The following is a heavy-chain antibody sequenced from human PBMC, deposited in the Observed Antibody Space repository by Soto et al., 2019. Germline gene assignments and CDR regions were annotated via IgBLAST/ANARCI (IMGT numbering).Heavy chain of an antibody. CDR3: ARDQGITTWGVYSMYYHGMEV. CDR1: GYTFTNSG. Sequence: ASVKVSCKASGYTFTNSGISWVRHAPCRGLEWMGWISTDNGNTNYAQHLQGRVSMTTDTSTSTAYMDLRSLRSDDTAVYYCARDQGITTWGVYSMYYHGMEVCGQATTVNVPS. J-gene: IGHJ6*01. CDR2: ISTDNGNT. D-gene: IGHD2-8*01. V-gene: IGHV1-18*01.